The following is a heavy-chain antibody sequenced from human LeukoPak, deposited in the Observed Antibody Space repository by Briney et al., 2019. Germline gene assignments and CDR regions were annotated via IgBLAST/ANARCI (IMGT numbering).Heavy chain of an antibody. CDR3: AREQGSGWYKQSAIYFDY. J-gene: IGHJ4*02. Sequence: ASVKVSCKASGGTSSSYAISWVRQAPGQGLEWMGRIIPIFGTANYAQKFHGRVTITTDESTSTAYMELGSLRSEDTAVYYCAREQGSGWYKQSAIYFDYWGQGTLVTVSS. V-gene: IGHV1-69*05. CDR2: IIPIFGTA. D-gene: IGHD6-19*01. CDR1: GGTSSSYA.